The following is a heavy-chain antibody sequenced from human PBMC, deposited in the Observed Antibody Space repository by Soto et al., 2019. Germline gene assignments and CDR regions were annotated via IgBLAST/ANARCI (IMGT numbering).Heavy chain of an antibody. D-gene: IGHD2-15*01. V-gene: IGHV3-66*01. Sequence: EVQLVESGGGLVQPGGSLRLSCAASGFTVSSNYMSWVRQAPGKGLEWVSVIYSGGSTYYADSVKGRVTISRDDSKNTLFLQMNSLRAEDTAVYYCATAKLLLPWLFDYWGRGTLVTVSS. CDR2: IYSGGST. CDR3: ATAKLLLPWLFDY. CDR1: GFTVSSNY. J-gene: IGHJ4*02.